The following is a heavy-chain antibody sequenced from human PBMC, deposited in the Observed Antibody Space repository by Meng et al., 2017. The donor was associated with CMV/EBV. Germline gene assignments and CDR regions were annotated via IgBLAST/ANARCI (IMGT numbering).Heavy chain of an antibody. CDR2: IYSGGST. D-gene: IGHD3-10*01. Sequence: GGSLRLSCAASGFTVSSNYMSWVRQAPGKGLEWASVIYSGGSTYYPDSVKGRFTISRDNSKNTLYLQMNSLRAEDTAVYYCARVATMVRGVIDYWGQGTLVTVSS. CDR1: GFTVSSNY. V-gene: IGHV3-53*01. J-gene: IGHJ4*02. CDR3: ARVATMVRGVIDY.